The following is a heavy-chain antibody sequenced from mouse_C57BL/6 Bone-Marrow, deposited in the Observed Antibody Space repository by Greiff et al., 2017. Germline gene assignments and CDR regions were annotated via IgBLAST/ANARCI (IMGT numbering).Heavy chain of an antibody. CDR1: GYTFTSYG. D-gene: IGHD1-1*01. CDR3: ARERVYGSSPYYFDY. Sequence: QVQLQQSGAELARPGASVKLSCKASGYTFTSYGISWVKQRTGQGLEWIGEIYPRSGNTYYNEKFKGKATLTADKSSSTAYMGLRGLTSEDSAVYFCARERVYGSSPYYFDYWGQGTTLTDSS. V-gene: IGHV1-81*01. J-gene: IGHJ2*01. CDR2: IYPRSGNT.